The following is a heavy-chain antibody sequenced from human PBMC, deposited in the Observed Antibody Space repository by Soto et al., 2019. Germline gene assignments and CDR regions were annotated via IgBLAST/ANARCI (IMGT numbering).Heavy chain of an antibody. CDR2: ISYDGSNK. CDR3: ATRTSTIFGVAVNAD. Sequence: GGSLRLSCAASGFTFSSYGMHWVRQAPGKGLEWVAVISYDGSNKYYADSVKGRFTISRDNSKNTLYLQMNSLRAEDTAVYYCATRTSTIFGVAVNADWGQGTLVTVSS. V-gene: IGHV3-30*03. J-gene: IGHJ4*02. D-gene: IGHD3-3*01. CDR1: GFTFSSYG.